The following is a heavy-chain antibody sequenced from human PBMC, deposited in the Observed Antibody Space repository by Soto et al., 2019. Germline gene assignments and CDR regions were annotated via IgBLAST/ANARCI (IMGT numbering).Heavy chain of an antibody. CDR1: GGSISSGGYY. J-gene: IGHJ5*02. CDR3: ARVGGINWCDP. Sequence: QVQLQESGPGLVKPSQTLSLTCTVSGGSISSGGYYWSWIRQHPGQGLEWIGYIYYSGSTYYTPSHKSRVTISVDTSKNQFALKLSSVTAADTAVYYCARVGGINWCDPWGQGTLVTVSS. V-gene: IGHV4-31*03. D-gene: IGHD3-16*01. CDR2: IYYSGST.